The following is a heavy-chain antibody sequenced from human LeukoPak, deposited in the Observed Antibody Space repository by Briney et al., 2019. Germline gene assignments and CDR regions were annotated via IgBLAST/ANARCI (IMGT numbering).Heavy chain of an antibody. CDR2: ISSSGTYI. D-gene: IGHD6-19*01. J-gene: IGHJ4*02. CDR3: ARLSSGWPNADY. CDR1: GFIFRNYG. V-gene: IGHV3-21*01. Sequence: GGSLRLSCTASGFIFRNYGMNWVRQAPGKGLEWVSSISSSGTYIYYADSLKGRFTVSRDNAKNSLYLQMHSLRAGDTAVYYCARLSSGWPNADYWGQGTLVTVSS.